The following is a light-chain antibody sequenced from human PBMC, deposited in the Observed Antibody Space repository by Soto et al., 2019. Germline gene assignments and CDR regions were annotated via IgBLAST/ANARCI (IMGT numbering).Light chain of an antibody. CDR1: QSVSSY. CDR3: QQRSNWPLT. J-gene: IGKJ4*01. CDR2: DAS. V-gene: IGKV3-11*01. Sequence: EIVLTQSPSTLSWSPGERATLSCRASQSVSSYLAWYQQKPGQAPRLLIYDASNRATGIPARFSGSGSGTDFTLTISSLEPEDFAVYYCQQRSNWPLTFGRGTKVDIK.